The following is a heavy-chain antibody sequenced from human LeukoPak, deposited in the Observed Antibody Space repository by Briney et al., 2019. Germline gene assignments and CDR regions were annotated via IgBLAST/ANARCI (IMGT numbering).Heavy chain of an antibody. D-gene: IGHD6-13*01. CDR3: ARRSGSSWSSFDY. Sequence: GGSLRLSCAASGFTFNNYAMNWVRQAPGKGLEWVSGISGFGGSTYYAPSVEGRLTISRDNFGNMLYLHLDSLRVEDTAIYYCARRSGSSWSSFDYWGQGALVTVSS. J-gene: IGHJ4*02. CDR2: ISGFGGST. CDR1: GFTFNNYA. V-gene: IGHV3-23*01.